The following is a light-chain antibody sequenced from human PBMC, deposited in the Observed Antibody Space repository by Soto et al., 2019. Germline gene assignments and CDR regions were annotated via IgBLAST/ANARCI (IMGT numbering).Light chain of an antibody. V-gene: IGKV3D-15*01. Sequence: EIVFTQSPAALSLSPGERAALSCRASQSVSNNLAWYQQKPGQPPRLLIFGASTRATGIPARFSGSGSEAEFALTISTLQSEDFAVYYCQQYSVWPLTFGGGTKVDIK. CDR3: QQYSVWPLT. J-gene: IGKJ4*01. CDR2: GAS. CDR1: QSVSNN.